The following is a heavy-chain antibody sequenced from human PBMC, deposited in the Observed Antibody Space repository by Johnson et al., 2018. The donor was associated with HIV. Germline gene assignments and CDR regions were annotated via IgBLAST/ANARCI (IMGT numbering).Heavy chain of an antibody. CDR1: GFTFSDYY. D-gene: IGHD5-18*01. V-gene: IGHV3-11*04. Sequence: QVQLVESGGGLVKPGGSLRLPCATSGFTFSDYYMSWIRQAPGKGLEWVSYISSSGNTIYYADSVKGRFTISRDNAKNSLYLQMNSLSAEDTAVYYCARENQGYSYRAFDIWGQGTMVTVSS. CDR2: ISSSGNTI. J-gene: IGHJ3*02. CDR3: ARENQGYSYRAFDI.